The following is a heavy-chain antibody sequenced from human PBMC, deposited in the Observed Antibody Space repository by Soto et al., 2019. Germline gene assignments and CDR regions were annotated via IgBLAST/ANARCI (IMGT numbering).Heavy chain of an antibody. J-gene: IGHJ4*02. CDR3: ARGPRPSSAGTGAY. Sequence: EVQLVESGGGLVQPGGSLRLSCAASGFAFDSYWMHWVRQVPGEGPVWVSRIDYDGTTTTYADSVKGRFTISRDNAKNTLYLQMNSLRAVDTAVYYCARGPRPSSAGTGAYWGQGTLVTVSS. CDR2: IDYDGTTT. D-gene: IGHD6-13*01. V-gene: IGHV3-74*01. CDR1: GFAFDSYW.